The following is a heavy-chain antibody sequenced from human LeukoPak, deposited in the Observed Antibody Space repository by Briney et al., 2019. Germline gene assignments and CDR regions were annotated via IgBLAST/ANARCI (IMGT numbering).Heavy chain of an antibody. D-gene: IGHD5-18*01. CDR1: GFTFSSYA. CDR3: ARADWDTAMIDY. J-gene: IGHJ4*02. V-gene: IGHV3-21*01. CDR2: ISSSSYI. Sequence: GGSLRLSCAASGFTFSSYAMHWVRQAPGKGLEWVSSISSSSYIYYADSVKGRFTISRDNAKNSLYLQMNSLRAEDTAVYYCARADWDTAMIDYWGQGTLVTVSS.